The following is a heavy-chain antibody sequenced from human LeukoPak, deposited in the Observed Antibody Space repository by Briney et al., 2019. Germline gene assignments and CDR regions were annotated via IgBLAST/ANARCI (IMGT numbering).Heavy chain of an antibody. J-gene: IGHJ4*02. CDR1: GFTFSSYG. V-gene: IGHV3-30*18. CDR2: ISYDGSNK. D-gene: IGHD3-9*01. Sequence: GGSLRLSCAASGFTFSSYGMHWVRQAPGKGLQWVAVISYDGSNKYYADSVKGRFTISRDNSRNTLHLQMNSLRAEDTAVYSCAKASLRYFDWFSDYWGQGTLVTASS. CDR3: AKASLRYFDWFSDY.